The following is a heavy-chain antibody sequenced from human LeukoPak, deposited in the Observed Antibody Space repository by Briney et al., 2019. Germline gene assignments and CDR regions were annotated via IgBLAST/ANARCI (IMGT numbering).Heavy chain of an antibody. CDR3: AGYGFPMPFDY. D-gene: IGHD5-18*01. Sequence: PSETLSLTCAVYGGSFSGYYWSWIRQPPGKGLEWIGEINHSGSTNYNPSLKSRVTMSVDTSKNQFSLKLSSVTAADTAVYYCAGYGFPMPFDYWGQGTLVTVSS. V-gene: IGHV4-34*01. CDR1: GGSFSGYY. CDR2: INHSGST. J-gene: IGHJ4*02.